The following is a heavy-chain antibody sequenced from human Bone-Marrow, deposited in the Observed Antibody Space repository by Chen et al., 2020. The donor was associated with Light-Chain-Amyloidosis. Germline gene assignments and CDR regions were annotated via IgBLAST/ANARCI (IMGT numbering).Heavy chain of an antibody. D-gene: IGHD3-10*01. CDR3: ARDPPGSGFAFDY. CDR2: IWYDGSNK. J-gene: IGHJ4*02. CDR1: GFTFSTHA. Sequence: QEELVESGGGVVKPGRSLRLSCAASGFTFSTHAMHWVRQAPGKGLEWVAFIWYDGSNKHYADSVKGRFTISRDNSKNTVFLEMNSLRAEDTAVYFCARDPPGSGFAFDYWGQGTLVTVSS. V-gene: IGHV3-33*01.